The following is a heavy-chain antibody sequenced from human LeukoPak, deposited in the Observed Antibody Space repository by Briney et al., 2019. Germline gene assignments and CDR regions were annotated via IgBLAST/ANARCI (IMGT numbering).Heavy chain of an antibody. CDR1: GFTFSSYS. CDR3: ASYYDSSGSNAFDI. CDR2: ISSSSSTI. J-gene: IGHJ3*02. V-gene: IGHV3-48*04. D-gene: IGHD3-22*01. Sequence: GGSLRLSCAASGFTFSSYSMNWVRQAPGKGLEWVSYISSSSSTIYYADSVKGRFTISRDNAKNSLYLQMNSLRAEDTAVYYCASYYDSSGSNAFDIWGQGTMVTVSS.